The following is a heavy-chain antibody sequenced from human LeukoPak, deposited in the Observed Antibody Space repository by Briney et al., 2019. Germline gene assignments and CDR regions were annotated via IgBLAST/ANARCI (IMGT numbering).Heavy chain of an antibody. CDR3: ARESDYYDSSGYLVPPAS. D-gene: IGHD3-22*01. V-gene: IGHV3-21*01. J-gene: IGHJ4*02. Sequence: GGSLRLFCAASGFTFSSHSKKWVRQAPGEGLGWVSSICNSSSYIYYADSVKGRFTISRDNAKNSLYLQMNSLRAEDTAVYYCARESDYYDSSGYLVPPASWGQGTLVTVSS. CDR1: GFTFSSHS. CDR2: ICNSSSYI.